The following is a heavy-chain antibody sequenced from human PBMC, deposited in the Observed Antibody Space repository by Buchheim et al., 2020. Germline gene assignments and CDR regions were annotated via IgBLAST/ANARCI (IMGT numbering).Heavy chain of an antibody. CDR2: ISSSGSTI. CDR3: ARGFGDIVATIRFWYFDL. D-gene: IGHD5-12*01. CDR1: GFTFSSYE. V-gene: IGHV3-48*03. Sequence: EVQLVESGGGLVQPGGSLRLSCAASGFTFSSYEMNWVRQAPGKGLEWVSYISSSGSTIYYADSVKGRFTISRDNAKNSQYLQMNSLRAEDTAVYYCARGFGDIVATIRFWYFDLWGRGTL. J-gene: IGHJ2*01.